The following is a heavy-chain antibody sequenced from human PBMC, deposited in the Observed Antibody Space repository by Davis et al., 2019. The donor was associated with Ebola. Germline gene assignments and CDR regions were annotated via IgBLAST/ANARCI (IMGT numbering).Heavy chain of an antibody. J-gene: IGHJ4*02. Sequence: PGGSLRLSCVTSGFTFYRYEMNWVRQAPGKGLEVVAIISYDGNNEYHADSVKGRFTISRDDSKSTLFLQMNSLRAEDTAVYYCAILPILGAPHFDYWGQGTLVTVSS. V-gene: IGHV3-30-3*01. CDR2: ISYDGNNE. D-gene: IGHD1-26*01. CDR1: GFTFYRYE. CDR3: AILPILGAPHFDY.